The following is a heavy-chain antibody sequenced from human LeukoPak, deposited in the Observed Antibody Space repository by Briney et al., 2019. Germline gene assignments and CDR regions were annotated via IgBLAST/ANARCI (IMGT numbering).Heavy chain of an antibody. CDR3: ARAPLRYCSSTSCRDY. V-gene: IGHV4-61*02. D-gene: IGHD2-2*01. CDR1: GGSISSGSYY. Sequence: PSETLSLTCTVSGGSISSGSYYWSWIRQPAGKGLEWIGRIYTSGSTNYNPSLKSRVTISVDTSKNQFSLKLSSVTAADTAVYYCARAPLRYCSSTSCRDYWGQGTLVTVSS. J-gene: IGHJ4*02. CDR2: IYTSGST.